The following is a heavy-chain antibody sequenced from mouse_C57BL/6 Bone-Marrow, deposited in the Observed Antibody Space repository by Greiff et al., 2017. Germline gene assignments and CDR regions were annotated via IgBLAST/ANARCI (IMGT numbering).Heavy chain of an antibody. CDR2: IDPSDSET. D-gene: IGHD1-1*01. CDR1: GYTFTSYW. Sequence: QVQLQQPGAELVRPGSSVKLSCKASGYTFTSYWMHWVKQRPIQGLEWIGNIDPSDSETHYNQKFKDKATLTVDKSSSTAYMQLSSLTSEDSAVYYCARSMAYYYGSSPIGYAMDYWGQGTSGTVSS. CDR3: ARSMAYYYGSSPIGYAMDY. J-gene: IGHJ4*01. V-gene: IGHV1-52*01.